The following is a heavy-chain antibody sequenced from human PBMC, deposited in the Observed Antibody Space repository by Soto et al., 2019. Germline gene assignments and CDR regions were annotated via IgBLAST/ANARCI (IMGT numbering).Heavy chain of an antibody. CDR3: ARATYYYGRRGYLYYFDY. CDR1: GGSISSGGYS. J-gene: IGHJ4*02. V-gene: IGHV4-30-2*01. Sequence: PSETLSLTCAVSGGSISSGGYSWSWIRQPTGKGLEWIGYIYHSGSTYYNPSLKSRVTISVDTSKNQFSLKLSSVTAADTAVYYCARATYYYGRRGYLYYFDYWGPGALVTVSS. D-gene: IGHD3-22*01. CDR2: IYHSGST.